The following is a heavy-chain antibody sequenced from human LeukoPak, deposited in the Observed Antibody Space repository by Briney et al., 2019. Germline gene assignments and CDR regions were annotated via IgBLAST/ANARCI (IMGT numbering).Heavy chain of an antibody. CDR1: GFTFSAHW. CDR3: AREITIFGVVSVFDY. V-gene: IGHV3-7*01. J-gene: IGHJ4*02. Sequence: GGSLRLSCAASGFTFSAHWMSWVRQAPGKGLEWVANIKEDGSEKYYVDSVKGRFTISRDNAKNSLYLQMNSLRAEDTAVYYCAREITIFGVVSVFDYWGQGTLVTVSS. CDR2: IKEDGSEK. D-gene: IGHD3-3*01.